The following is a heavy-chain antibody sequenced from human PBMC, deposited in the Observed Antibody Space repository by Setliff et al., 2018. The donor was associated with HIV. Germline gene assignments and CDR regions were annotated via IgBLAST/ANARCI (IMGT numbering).Heavy chain of an antibody. J-gene: IGHJ6*03. CDR2: FDPEDGET. CDR1: GYTLTELS. D-gene: IGHD3-3*01. Sequence: ASVKVSCKISGYTLTELSIHWVRQAPGKGLEWMANFDPEDGETFYAQKFQGRLTMTEDTSTDTAYMELSSLRSDDTAVYYCARAYNIWSDYNYYYSYFMGVWGKGTAVTVSS. CDR3: ARAYNIWSDYNYYYSYFMGV. V-gene: IGHV1-24*01.